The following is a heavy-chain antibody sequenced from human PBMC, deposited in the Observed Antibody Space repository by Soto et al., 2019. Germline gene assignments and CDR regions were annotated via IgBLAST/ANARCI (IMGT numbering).Heavy chain of an antibody. CDR3: ARDRLASIAARPGEREFVGGWFDP. V-gene: IGHV3-33*01. D-gene: IGHD6-6*01. Sequence: QVQLVESGGGVVQPGRSLRLSCAASGFTFSSYGMHWVRQAPGKGLEWLAVIWYDGSNKYYADSVKGRFTISRDNSKNTLYLQMNSLRAEDTAVYYCARDRLASIAARPGEREFVGGWFDPWGQGTLVTVSS. CDR2: IWYDGSNK. J-gene: IGHJ5*02. CDR1: GFTFSSYG.